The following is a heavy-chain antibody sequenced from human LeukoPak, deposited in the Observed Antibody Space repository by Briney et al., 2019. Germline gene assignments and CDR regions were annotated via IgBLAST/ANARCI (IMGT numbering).Heavy chain of an antibody. J-gene: IGHJ4*02. CDR2: LSGSGSSA. Sequence: GGSLRLSGAASGFTFSTYAMSWVRKAPGKGLEWVSGLSGSGSSAYYADSVKGRFTISRDNSKNTLYLQMNSLRPEDTAVYYCAKGLANLGDDWGQGTPVTVSS. V-gene: IGHV3-23*01. D-gene: IGHD3-16*01. CDR1: GFTFSTYA. CDR3: AKGLANLGDD.